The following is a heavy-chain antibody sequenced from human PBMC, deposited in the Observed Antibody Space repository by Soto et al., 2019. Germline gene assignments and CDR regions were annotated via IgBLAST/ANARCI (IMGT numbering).Heavy chain of an antibody. CDR2: IYWGDDK. CDR3: AHTLVGRGFDP. CDR1: GFSLSTSGVG. D-gene: IGHD3-10*01. V-gene: IGHV2-5*02. J-gene: IGHJ5*02. Sequence: QITLKESGPTLVKPTQTLTLTCTFSGFSLSTSGVGVGWIRQPPGKALEWLTLIYWGDDKRYSPSLKSRLTIPQDTPNHQVVLTMTTMDPVDTATYYCAHTLVGRGFDPWGQGTLVTVSS.